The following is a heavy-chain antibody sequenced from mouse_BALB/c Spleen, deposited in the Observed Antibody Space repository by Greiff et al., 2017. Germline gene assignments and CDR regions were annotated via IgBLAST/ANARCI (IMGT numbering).Heavy chain of an antibody. V-gene: IGHV5-17*02. CDR3: ARLLFYYAMDY. Sequence: EVKLMESGGGLVQPGGSRKLSCAASGFTFSSFGMHWVRQAPEKGLEWVAYISSGSSTIYYADTVKGRFTISRDNPKNTLFLQMTSLRSEDTAMYYCARLLFYYAMDYWGQGTAVTVSS. CDR1: GFTFSSFG. J-gene: IGHJ4*01. D-gene: IGHD1-1*01. CDR2: ISSGSSTI.